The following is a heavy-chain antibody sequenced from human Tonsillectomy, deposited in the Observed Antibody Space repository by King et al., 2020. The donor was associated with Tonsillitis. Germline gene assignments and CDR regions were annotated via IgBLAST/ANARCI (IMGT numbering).Heavy chain of an antibody. CDR1: EFTVSRNY. CDR2: IYSGGTT. D-gene: IGHD5-18*01. V-gene: IGHV3-53*04. Sequence: VQLVESGGGLVQPGGSLRLSCAASEFTVSRNYMSWVRQAPGKGLEWVSVIYSGGTTDYADSVKGRFIISRHSSKNTLYLQMNSLRGEDTAVYYCASSAKIAMDTPFDYWGQGTPVTVSS. CDR3: ASSAKIAMDTPFDY. J-gene: IGHJ4*02.